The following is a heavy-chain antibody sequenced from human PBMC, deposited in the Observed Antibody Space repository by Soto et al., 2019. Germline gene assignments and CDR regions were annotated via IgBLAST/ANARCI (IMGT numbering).Heavy chain of an antibody. V-gene: IGHV4-59*11. J-gene: IGHJ5*02. CDR2: IYYSGST. CDR3: ARGDYGLNWFDP. CDR1: GGSISSHY. D-gene: IGHD4-17*01. Sequence: SETLSLTCTVSGGSISSHYWSWIRQPPGKGLEWIGYIYYSGSTNYNPSLKSRVTISVDTSKNQFSLKLSSVTAADTAVYYCARGDYGLNWFDPWGQGTLVTVSS.